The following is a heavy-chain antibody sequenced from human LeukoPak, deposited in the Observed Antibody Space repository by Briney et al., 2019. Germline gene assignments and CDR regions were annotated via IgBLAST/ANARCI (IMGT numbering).Heavy chain of an antibody. J-gene: IGHJ4*02. CDR3: ARDDRIGAAGTFDN. CDR2: IYSGGST. D-gene: IGHD6-13*01. V-gene: IGHV3-53*01. Sequence: GGSLRLSCAASGFTVSSNYMSWVRQAPGKGLEWVSVIYSGGSTYYADSVKGRFTISRDNSKNTLYLQMNSLRAEDTAVYFCARDDRIGAAGTFDNWGQGTLVTVSS. CDR1: GFTVSSNY.